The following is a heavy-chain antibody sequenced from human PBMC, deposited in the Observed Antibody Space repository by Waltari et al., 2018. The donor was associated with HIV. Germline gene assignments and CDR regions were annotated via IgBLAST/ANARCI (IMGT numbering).Heavy chain of an antibody. J-gene: IGHJ4*02. D-gene: IGHD1-26*01. V-gene: IGHV1-2*04. CDR1: GYTFVADN. Sequence: QVQLAQSGAEVKSPGASVKVACRGAGYTFVADNIHWVRQAPDEGLEWVGLINPGNGDTDYAQKFQHWVSMTRDTSTNEVYLTLNKLRSDDTAIYYCARGESATWANFDFWGQGTLVSVSS. CDR3: ARGESATWANFDF. CDR2: INPGNGDT.